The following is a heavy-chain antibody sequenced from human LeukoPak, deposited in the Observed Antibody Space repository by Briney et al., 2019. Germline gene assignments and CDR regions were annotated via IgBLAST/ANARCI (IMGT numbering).Heavy chain of an antibody. CDR3: LAAAGTIG. D-gene: IGHD6-13*01. CDR2: VNNDGSTT. J-gene: IGHJ4*02. Sequence: GGSLRLSCAASGFTVSSYWMHWVRQAPGKGLVWVSRVNNDGSTTNYADSVKGRFTISRDNTKNTLYLQMNSLRAEDTAVYFCLAAAGTIGWGQGTLVTVSS. V-gene: IGHV3-74*01. CDR1: GFTVSSYW.